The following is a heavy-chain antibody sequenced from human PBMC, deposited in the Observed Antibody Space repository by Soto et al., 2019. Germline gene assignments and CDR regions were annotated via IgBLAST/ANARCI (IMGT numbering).Heavy chain of an antibody. CDR2: IYSSGSS. D-gene: IGHD3-9*01. CDR1: GGSVSGGSYY. CDR3: ARGFAIDWYTYYFDY. V-gene: IGHV4-61*01. Sequence: PSETLSLTCTVSGGSVSGGSYYWNWIRQPPGKGLEWIGYIYSSGSSNHNPSLQSRVTISVDTSKNQFSLQLNSVTAADTAVYYCARGFAIDWYTYYFDYWGQGPLVTVSS. J-gene: IGHJ4*02.